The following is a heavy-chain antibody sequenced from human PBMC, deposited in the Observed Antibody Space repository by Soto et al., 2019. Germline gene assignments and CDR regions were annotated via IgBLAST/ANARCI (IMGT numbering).Heavy chain of an antibody. J-gene: IGHJ4*02. V-gene: IGHV4-31*03. CDR3: ARGTHYYDSSGYETLDY. CDR2: IYYSGST. CDR1: GVSISSGGYY. Sequence: TLSLTCTVSGVSISSGGYYWSWIRQHPGKGLEWIGYIYYSGSTYYNPSLKSRVTISVDTSKNQFSLKLSSVTAADTAVYYCARGTHYYDSSGYETLDYWGQGTLVTVYS. D-gene: IGHD3-22*01.